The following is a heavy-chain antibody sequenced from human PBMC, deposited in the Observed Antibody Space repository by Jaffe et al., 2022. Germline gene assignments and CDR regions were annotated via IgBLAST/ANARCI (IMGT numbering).Heavy chain of an antibody. V-gene: IGHV3-9*01. D-gene: IGHD3-10*01. CDR1: GFTFDDYA. CDR3: AKDGPRYYYGPGVGFDP. Sequence: EVQLVESGGGLVQPGRSLRLSCAASGFTFDDYAMHWVRQAPGKGLEWVSGISWNSGSIGYADSVKGRFTISRDNAKNSLYLQMNSLRAEDTALYYCAKDGPRYYYGPGVGFDPWGQGTLVTVSS. J-gene: IGHJ5*02. CDR2: ISWNSGSI.